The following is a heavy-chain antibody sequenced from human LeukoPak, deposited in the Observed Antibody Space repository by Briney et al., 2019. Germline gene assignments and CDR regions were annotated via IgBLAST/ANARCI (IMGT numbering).Heavy chain of an antibody. J-gene: IGHJ5*02. D-gene: IGHD3-10*01. Sequence: GGSLRLSCAASGFTFSSYEMNWVRQAPGKGLGGVSYISSSGITIYYADSVKGRFTISRDNAKNSLYLQMNSLRAEDTAVYYCARGPITMVRGAPPNWFDPWGQGTLVTVSS. CDR3: ARGPITMVRGAPPNWFDP. CDR2: ISSSGITI. CDR1: GFTFSSYE. V-gene: IGHV3-48*03.